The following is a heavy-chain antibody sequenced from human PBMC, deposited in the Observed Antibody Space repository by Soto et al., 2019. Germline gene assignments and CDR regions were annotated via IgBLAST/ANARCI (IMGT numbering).Heavy chain of an antibody. J-gene: IGHJ4*02. V-gene: IGHV3-23*01. CDR2: ISGSGGST. D-gene: IGHD3-9*01. CDR1: GFTFSSYA. Sequence: EVQLLESGGGLVQPGGSLRLSCAASGFTFSSYAMSWVRQAPGKGLEWVSAISGSGGSTHYADSVKGRFTISRDNSKNTLYLQMNSLRAEDTAVYYCVLYFDWLHDPYFDYWGQGTLVTVSS. CDR3: VLYFDWLHDPYFDY.